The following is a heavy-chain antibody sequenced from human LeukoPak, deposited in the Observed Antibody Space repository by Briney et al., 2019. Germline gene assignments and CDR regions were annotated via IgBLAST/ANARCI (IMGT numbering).Heavy chain of an antibody. CDR3: ARDQFDSSGWFDY. CDR1: GFTFSSYE. Sequence: GGSLRLSCAASGFTFSSYEMNWVRQAPGKGLEWVSYISSSGSTIYCADSVKGRFTISRDNAKNSLYLQMNSLRAEDTAVYYCARDQFDSSGWFDYWGQGTLVIVSS. CDR2: ISSSGSTI. V-gene: IGHV3-48*03. J-gene: IGHJ4*02. D-gene: IGHD6-19*01.